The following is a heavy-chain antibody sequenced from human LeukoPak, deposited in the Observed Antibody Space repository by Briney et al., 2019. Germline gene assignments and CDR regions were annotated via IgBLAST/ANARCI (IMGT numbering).Heavy chain of an antibody. CDR3: ARLYWGLGAFDI. CDR1: GYSISTGYY. D-gene: IGHD3-16*01. J-gene: IGHJ3*02. Sequence: SETLSLTCAVSGYSISTGYYWAWIRQPPGKGLEWIGSIYHNESTYYNPSLTSRVTISVDTSKNQFSLKLSSVTAADTAVYYCARLYWGLGAFDIWGQGTMVTVSS. V-gene: IGHV4-38-2*01. CDR2: IYHNEST.